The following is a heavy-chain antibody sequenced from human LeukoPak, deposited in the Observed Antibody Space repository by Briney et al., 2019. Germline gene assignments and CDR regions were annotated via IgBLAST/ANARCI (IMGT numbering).Heavy chain of an antibody. CDR2: MSDTGAYT. V-gene: IGHV3-23*01. Sequence: GGSLRLSCAASGFTFSNYAMSWVRQAPGKGLEWVSDMSDTGAYTNYLGSVRGRFTISRDYSENMLYLQMNSRRVEDTAVYYCVRKCNGGFDSWGRGTMVTVSS. D-gene: IGHD2/OR15-2a*01. CDR1: GFTFSNYA. CDR3: VRKCNGGFDS. J-gene: IGHJ3*02.